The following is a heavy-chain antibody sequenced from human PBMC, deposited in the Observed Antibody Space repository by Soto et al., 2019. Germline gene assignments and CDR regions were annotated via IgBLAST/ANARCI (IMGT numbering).Heavy chain of an antibody. D-gene: IGHD3-3*01. CDR1: GGSISSGGYY. J-gene: IGHJ6*03. Sequence: SETLSLTCTVSGGSISSGGYYWSWIRQHPGKGLEWIGYIYYSGSTYYNPSLKSRVTISVDTSKNQFSLKLSSVTAADTAVYYCASLRADFCSGDGYNYMDVRGKGTTVTVSS. CDR3: ASLRADFCSGDGYNYMDV. V-gene: IGHV4-31*03. CDR2: IYYSGST.